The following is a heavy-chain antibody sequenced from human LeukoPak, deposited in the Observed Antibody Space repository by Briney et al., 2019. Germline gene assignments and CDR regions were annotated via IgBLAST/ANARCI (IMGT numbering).Heavy chain of an antibody. CDR2: INPNSGDT. Sequence: ASVKVSCKASGYTFTGYYMHWLRQAPGQGLEWMGWINPNSGDTNYAQKFQGRVTMTRDTSISTAYMELSRLSSDDTAVYYCARDRSGTYTDAFDIWGQGTMVTVSS. D-gene: IGHD1-26*01. CDR3: ARDRSGTYTDAFDI. CDR1: GYTFTGYY. V-gene: IGHV1-2*02. J-gene: IGHJ3*02.